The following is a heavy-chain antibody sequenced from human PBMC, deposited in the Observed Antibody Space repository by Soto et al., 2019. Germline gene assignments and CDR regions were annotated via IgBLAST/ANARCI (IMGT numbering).Heavy chain of an antibody. CDR1: GFTFSNAW. CDR2: IKSKTDGGTT. J-gene: IGHJ6*02. D-gene: IGHD5-12*01. Sequence: GGSLRLSCAASGFTFSNAWMNWVRQAPGKGLEWVGRIKSKTDGGTTDYAAPVKGRFTISRDDSKNTLYLQMNSLKTEDTAVYYCTTDSKGRDGYNSYYYGMDVWGQGTTVTVSS. V-gene: IGHV3-15*07. CDR3: TTDSKGRDGYNSYYYGMDV.